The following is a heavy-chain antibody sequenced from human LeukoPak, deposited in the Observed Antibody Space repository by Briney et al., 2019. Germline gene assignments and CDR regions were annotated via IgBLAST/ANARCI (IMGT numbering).Heavy chain of an antibody. J-gene: IGHJ4*02. Sequence: GALRLSCAASGFTFSSYAMHWVRQAPGKGLEWVAGISSGGSNKYHAESVKGRFTISRDNSKNTVYLQMNSLRDEDTAIHYCASTYTSGWSKPFDYWGQGTLVTVSS. D-gene: IGHD6-19*01. CDR2: ISSGGSNK. CDR1: GFTFSSYA. CDR3: ASTYTSGWSKPFDY. V-gene: IGHV3-30*01.